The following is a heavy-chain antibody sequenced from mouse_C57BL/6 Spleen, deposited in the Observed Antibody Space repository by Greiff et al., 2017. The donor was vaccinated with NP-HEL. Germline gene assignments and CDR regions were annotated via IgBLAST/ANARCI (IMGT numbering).Heavy chain of an antibody. D-gene: IGHD2-4*01. J-gene: IGHJ4*01. Sequence: EVQGVESGGGLVKPGGSLKLSCAASGYTFSSYAMSWVRQTPEKRLEWVATIRDGSSYTYYPDNVKGRFTISRDNAKNNLYLQMSHLTSEDTAMYYCARGFDYDVGYAMDDWGKGTSVTVYS. CDR3: ARGFDYDVGYAMDD. V-gene: IGHV5-4*01. CDR2: IRDGSSYT. CDR1: GYTFSSYA.